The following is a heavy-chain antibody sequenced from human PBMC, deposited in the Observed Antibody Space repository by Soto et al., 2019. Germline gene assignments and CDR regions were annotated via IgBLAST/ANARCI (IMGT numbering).Heavy chain of an antibody. J-gene: IGHJ4*02. Sequence: SETLSLTCTVSGGSISSGGYYWSWIRQHPGKGLEWIGYIYYSGSTYYNPSLKSRVTISVDTSKNQFSLKLSSVTAADTAVYYCARGPGYCSSTSCRQNDYWGQGTLVTVSS. CDR2: IYYSGST. V-gene: IGHV4-31*03. D-gene: IGHD2-2*01. CDR3: ARGPGYCSSTSCRQNDY. CDR1: GGSISSGGYY.